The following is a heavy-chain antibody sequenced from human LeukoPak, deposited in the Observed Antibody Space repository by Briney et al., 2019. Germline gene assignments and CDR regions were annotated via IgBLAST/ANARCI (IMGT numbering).Heavy chain of an antibody. J-gene: IGHJ4*02. CDR2: IIPIFGTA. V-gene: IGHV1-69*05. Sequence: ASVKVSCKASGGTFSSYAISWVRQAPGQGLEWMGGIIPIFGTANYAQKFQGRVTITTDESTSTAYTELSSLRSEDTAVYYCARAGGYSYAPDYWGQGTLVTVSS. CDR1: GGTFSSYA. D-gene: IGHD5-18*01. CDR3: ARAGGYSYAPDY.